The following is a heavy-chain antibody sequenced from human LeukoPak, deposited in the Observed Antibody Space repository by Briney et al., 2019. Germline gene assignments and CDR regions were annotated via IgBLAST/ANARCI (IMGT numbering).Heavy chain of an antibody. CDR2: VYYSGNT. J-gene: IGHJ3*02. V-gene: IGHV4-59*01. CDR1: GGSISGFY. CDR3: ARYCSGGSCPLYAFDI. Sequence: SETLSLTCTVSGGSISGFYWNWIRQPPGKGLEWIGYVYYSGNTNYNPSLKSRVTISLDTSKNQFSLKLSSVTAADTAVYYCARYCSGGSCPLYAFDIWGQGTMVTVSS. D-gene: IGHD2-15*01.